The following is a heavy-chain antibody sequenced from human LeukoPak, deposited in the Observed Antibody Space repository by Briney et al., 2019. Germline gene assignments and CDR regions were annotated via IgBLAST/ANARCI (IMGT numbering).Heavy chain of an antibody. D-gene: IGHD3-9*01. Sequence: ASVKVFCKASGYTFTSYDINWVRQATGQGLEWMGWMNPNSGNTGYAQKFQGRVTMTRNTSISTAYMELSSLRSEDTAVYYCARAPLSVLRYFDWLRGPIDYWGQGTLVTVSS. CDR1: GYTFTSYD. CDR2: MNPNSGNT. CDR3: ARAPLSVLRYFDWLRGPIDY. V-gene: IGHV1-8*01. J-gene: IGHJ4*02.